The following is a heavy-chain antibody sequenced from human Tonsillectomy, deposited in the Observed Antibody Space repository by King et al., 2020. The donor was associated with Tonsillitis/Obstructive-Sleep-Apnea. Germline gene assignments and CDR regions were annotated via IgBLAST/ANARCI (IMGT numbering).Heavy chain of an antibody. CDR2: IKSKTDGGTT. CDR1: GFTFSNAW. CDR3: TTGEYSGSYQYYYYYYGMDV. D-gene: IGHD1-26*01. Sequence: VQLVESGGGLVKPGGSLRLSCAASGFTFSNAWMNWVRQAPGKGLEWVGRIKSKTDGGTTDYAAPVKGRFTISRDDSKNTLYLQMNSLKTEDTAVYYCTTGEYSGSYQYYYYYYGMDVWGQGTTVTVSS. J-gene: IGHJ6*02. V-gene: IGHV3-15*07.